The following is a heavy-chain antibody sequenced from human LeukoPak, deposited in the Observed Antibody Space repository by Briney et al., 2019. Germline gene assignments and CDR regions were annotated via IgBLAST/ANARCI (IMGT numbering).Heavy chain of an antibody. D-gene: IGHD6-19*01. CDR3: ARAYSSGWTAGYYYYMDV. V-gene: IGHV3-66*01. CDR2: IYSGGST. J-gene: IGHJ6*03. Sequence: PGGSLRLSCAASEFSVGSNYMTWVRQAPGKGLEWVSLIYSGGSTYYADSVKGRFTISRDNSKNTLYLQMNSLRAEDTAVYYCARAYSSGWTAGYYYYMDVWGKGTTVTISS. CDR1: EFSVGSNY.